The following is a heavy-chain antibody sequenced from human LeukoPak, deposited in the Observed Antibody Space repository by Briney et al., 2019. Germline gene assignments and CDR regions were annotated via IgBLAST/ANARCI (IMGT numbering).Heavy chain of an antibody. CDR2: ISSSSSII. J-gene: IGHJ6*02. D-gene: IGHD3-10*01. Sequence: GGSLRLSCAVSGFTFSDYIMNWVRQAPGKGLEWVSYISSSSSIIYYADSVKGRFTISRDNSKNTLYLQMNSLRADDTAVYYCARHLHYYGSGNYYYYFYAMDVWGQGTTVTVSS. V-gene: IGHV3-48*01. CDR3: ARHLHYYGSGNYYYYFYAMDV. CDR1: GFTFSDYI.